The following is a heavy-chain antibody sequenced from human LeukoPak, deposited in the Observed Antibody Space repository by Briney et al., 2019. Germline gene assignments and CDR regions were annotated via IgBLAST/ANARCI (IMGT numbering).Heavy chain of an antibody. J-gene: IGHJ4*02. CDR1: GFTFSSYS. CDR2: ISSSSSYI. CDR3: ARDPGAYGDPIH. D-gene: IGHD4-17*01. Sequence: PGGSLRLSCAASGFTFSSYSMNWVRQAPGKGLECVSSISSSSSYIYYADSVKGRFTISRDNAKNSLYLQMNSLRAEDTAVYYCARDPGAYGDPIHWGQGTLVTVSS. V-gene: IGHV3-21*01.